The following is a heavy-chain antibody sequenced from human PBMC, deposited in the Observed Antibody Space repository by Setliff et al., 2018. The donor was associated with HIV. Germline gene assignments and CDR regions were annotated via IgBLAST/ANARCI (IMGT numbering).Heavy chain of an antibody. D-gene: IGHD2-15*01. CDR3: ARSLAYCSGGGCSSGNYYYMDV. V-gene: IGHV4-39*01. J-gene: IGHJ6*03. CDR2: IYYSGST. CDR1: GGSISSSSYY. Sequence: SETLSLTCTVSGGSISSSSYYWGWIRQPPGKGLEWIGSIYYSGSTYYNPSLKSRVTISVDTSKNQFSLKLTSLIAADPAVYYCARSLAYCSGGGCSSGNYYYMDVWGKGTTVTVSS.